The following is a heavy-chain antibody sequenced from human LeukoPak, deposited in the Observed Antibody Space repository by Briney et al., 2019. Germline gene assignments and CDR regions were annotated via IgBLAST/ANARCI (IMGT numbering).Heavy chain of an antibody. Sequence: PSETLSLTCAVYGGPFSGYYWSWIRQPPGKGLEWIGEINHSGSTNYNPSLKSRVTISVDTSKNQFSLKLSSVTAADAAVYYCARKLDTAMVTDYYYYGMDVWGQGTTVTVSS. CDR1: GGPFSGYY. D-gene: IGHD5-18*01. CDR2: INHSGST. J-gene: IGHJ6*02. CDR3: ARKLDTAMVTDYYYYGMDV. V-gene: IGHV4-34*01.